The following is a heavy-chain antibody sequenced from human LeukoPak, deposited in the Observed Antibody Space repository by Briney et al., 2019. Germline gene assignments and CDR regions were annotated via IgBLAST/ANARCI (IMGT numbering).Heavy chain of an antibody. J-gene: IGHJ6*03. CDR3: ASLGYCSSTSCYNYMDV. Sequence: PSETLSLTCTVSGCSISSYYWSWIRQPAGKGLEWIGRIYTSGSTNYNPSLKSRVTMSVDTSKNQFSLKLSSVTAADTAVYYCASLGYCSSTSCYNYMDVWGKGTTVTVSS. V-gene: IGHV4-4*07. D-gene: IGHD2-2*02. CDR2: IYTSGST. CDR1: GCSISSYY.